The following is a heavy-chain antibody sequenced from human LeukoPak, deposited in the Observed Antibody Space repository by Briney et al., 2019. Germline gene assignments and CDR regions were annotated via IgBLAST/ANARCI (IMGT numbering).Heavy chain of an antibody. D-gene: IGHD1-26*01. CDR1: GFTVSSNY. Sequence: GGSLRLSCAASGFTVSSNYMSWVRQAPGKGLEWVSVIYSGGTTYSADSVKGRFTISRDNAKNSLYLQMNSLRDEDTAVYYCARDSAFAFDIWGQGTMVTVSS. CDR3: ARDSAFAFDI. J-gene: IGHJ3*02. V-gene: IGHV3-53*01. CDR2: IYSGGTT.